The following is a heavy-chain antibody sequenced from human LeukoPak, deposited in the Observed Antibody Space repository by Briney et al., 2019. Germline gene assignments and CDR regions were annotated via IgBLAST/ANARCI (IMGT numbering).Heavy chain of an antibody. Sequence: SETLSLTCTVSGASIRSGDYYWSWIRQPPGKGLEWIGYIYDSGSTYYNPSLKSRITISVDTSENRFSLKLSSVTATDTAVYYCAGPLYPESHLHLDYWGQGTLVTVSS. V-gene: IGHV4-30-4*01. CDR1: GASIRSGDYY. CDR3: AGPLYPESHLHLDY. CDR2: IYDSGST. J-gene: IGHJ4*02. D-gene: IGHD1-14*01.